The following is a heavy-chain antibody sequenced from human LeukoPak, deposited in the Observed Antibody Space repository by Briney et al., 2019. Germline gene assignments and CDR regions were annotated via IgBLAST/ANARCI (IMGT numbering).Heavy chain of an antibody. CDR1: GFTFSSYS. Sequence: GGSLRLSCAASGFTFSSYSMNWVRQAPGKGLEWVSYISSSSSTIYYADSVKGRFTISRDNAKNSLYLQMNSLRAEDTAVYYCARLYSSSWYIGAFDIWGQGTMVTVSS. V-gene: IGHV3-48*01. J-gene: IGHJ3*02. D-gene: IGHD6-13*01. CDR3: ARLYSSSWYIGAFDI. CDR2: ISSSSSTI.